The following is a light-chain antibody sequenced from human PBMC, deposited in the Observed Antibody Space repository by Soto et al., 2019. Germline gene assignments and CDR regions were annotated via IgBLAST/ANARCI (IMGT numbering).Light chain of an antibody. CDR2: AAS. CDR1: QSISSF. CDR3: PQRYCTLFT. V-gene: IGKV1-39*01. J-gene: IGKJ3*01. Sequence: DIQMTQSPSSLSASVGDRVTITCRASQSISSFLNWYQQKPGKAPQLLIYAASNLQSGVPSRFSGGGSGTDFTLTVSSLQPEDFASYYTPQRYCTLFTFGPGTKVDI.